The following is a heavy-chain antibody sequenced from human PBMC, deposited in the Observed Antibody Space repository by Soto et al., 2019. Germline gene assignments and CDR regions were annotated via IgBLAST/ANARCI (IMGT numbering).Heavy chain of an antibody. CDR3: ARDLSGDYGALDT. V-gene: IGHV3-23*01. J-gene: IGHJ3*02. Sequence: GGSLRLSCAASGFTFSSYAMSWVRQAPGKGLEWVSAISGSGGSTYYADSVKGRFTISKDNSKNTLYLQMNSLRAEDTAVYYCARDLSGDYGALDTWGQGTMVTVSS. CDR2: ISGSGGST. CDR1: GFTFSSYA. D-gene: IGHD4-17*01.